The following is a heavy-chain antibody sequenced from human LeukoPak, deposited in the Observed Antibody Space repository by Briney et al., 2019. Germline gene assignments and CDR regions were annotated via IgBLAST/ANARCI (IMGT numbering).Heavy chain of an antibody. J-gene: IGHJ6*03. Sequence: ASVKVSCKASGYTFTSYGISWVRQAPGQGLEWMGWISAYSGNTNYPQKLQGRVTMTTDTSTSTAYMELRSLRSDDTAVYYCARTLRGFGSGGQLHTTGYYYYMDVWGKGTTVTVSS. CDR3: ARTLRGFGSGGQLHTTGYYYYMDV. CDR2: ISAYSGNT. D-gene: IGHD2-15*01. CDR1: GYTFTSYG. V-gene: IGHV1-18*04.